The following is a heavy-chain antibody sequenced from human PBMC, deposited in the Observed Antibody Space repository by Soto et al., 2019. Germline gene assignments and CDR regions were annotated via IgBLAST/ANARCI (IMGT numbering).Heavy chain of an antibody. Sequence: SETLSLTCTFSGASIIGFYWRWIRKSAGKGLEWIGRIYATGTTDYNPSLKSRAMMSVDTSKKQFSLKLRSVTAADTAVYYCVRDGTKTLRDWFDPWGQGISVTVSS. J-gene: IGHJ5*02. CDR3: VRDGTKTLRDWFDP. CDR2: IYATGTT. D-gene: IGHD1-1*01. CDR1: GASIIGFY. V-gene: IGHV4-4*07.